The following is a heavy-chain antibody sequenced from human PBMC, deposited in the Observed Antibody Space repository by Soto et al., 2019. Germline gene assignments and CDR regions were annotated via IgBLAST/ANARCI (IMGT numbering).Heavy chain of an antibody. Sequence: ASETLSLTCTVSGGSISSSSYYWGWIRQPPGKGLEWIGSIYYSGSTYYNPSLKSRVTISVDTSKNQFSLKLSSVTAADTAVYYCARLNSYDYVWGSYRYTPYYFHYWGQGTLVTVSS. J-gene: IGHJ4*02. CDR1: GGSISSSSYY. CDR2: IYYSGST. V-gene: IGHV4-39*01. D-gene: IGHD3-16*02. CDR3: ARLNSYDYVWGSYRYTPYYFHY.